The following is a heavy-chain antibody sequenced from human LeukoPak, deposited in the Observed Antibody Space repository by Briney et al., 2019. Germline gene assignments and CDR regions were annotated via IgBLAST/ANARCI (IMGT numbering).Heavy chain of an antibody. V-gene: IGHV1-2*02. D-gene: IGHD6-13*01. CDR3: ARIYSSSWESDS. CDR2: INPNSGGT. Sequence: ASVKVSCKASGYTFTGYYMHWVRQAPGQGLEWMGWINPNSGGTNYAQKFQGRVTMTRDTSISTAYMELSRLRSDDTAVYYCARIYSSSWESDSWGQGTLVTVSS. CDR1: GYTFTGYY. J-gene: IGHJ5*01.